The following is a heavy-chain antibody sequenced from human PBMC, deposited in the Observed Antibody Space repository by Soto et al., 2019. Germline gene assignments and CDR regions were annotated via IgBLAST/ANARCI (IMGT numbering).Heavy chain of an antibody. CDR2: ISAYNGNA. J-gene: IGHJ6*02. D-gene: IGHD2-2*01. CDR3: AREGYCISTSCRHYDYYGMDV. CDR1: GYTFTSYG. Sequence: ASVKVSCKASGYTFTSYGISWVRQAPGQGLEWMGWISAYNGNANYAQKLQGRVTMTTDTSTSTAYMELRSLRSDDTAVYYCAREGYCISTSCRHYDYYGMDVWGQGTTVTVSS. V-gene: IGHV1-18*01.